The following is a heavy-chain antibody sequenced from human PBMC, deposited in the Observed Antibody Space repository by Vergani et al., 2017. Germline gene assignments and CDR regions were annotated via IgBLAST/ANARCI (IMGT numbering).Heavy chain of an antibody. CDR1: GGSLDIHSQT. CDR2: MHHSGGT. V-gene: IGHV4-39*07. CDR3: AKDGRRPWSNSWANFPN. D-gene: IGHD6-13*01. Sequence: QAQLQESGPRLVKPSQTLSLTCSFSGGSLDIHSQTWGWIRQPPGKGLEWIASMHHSGGTYYNPSLKTRVGISLDTSKNQVFLSLTSVTAADTAVYFCAKDGRRPWSNSWANFPNWGQGVLVTVSS. J-gene: IGHJ4*02.